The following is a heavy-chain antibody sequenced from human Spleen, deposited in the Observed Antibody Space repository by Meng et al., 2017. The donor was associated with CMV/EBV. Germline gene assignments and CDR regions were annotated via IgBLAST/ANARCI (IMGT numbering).Heavy chain of an antibody. D-gene: IGHD3-9*01. CDR2: IHFIGTA. CDR1: GGTISRHVYL. CDR3: TTSYDILTGNDY. V-gene: IGHV4-30-4*08. Sequence: VPLHSVCPGLVMPDKAMSLNCTVSGGTISRHVYLWHWIRQLPGTGLELIGSIHFIGTAYYNPSLKSRVPLSLDTSKNKFSLKVRPVTASATAVYYCTTSYDILTGNDYWGQGPLVTVSS. J-gene: IGHJ4*02.